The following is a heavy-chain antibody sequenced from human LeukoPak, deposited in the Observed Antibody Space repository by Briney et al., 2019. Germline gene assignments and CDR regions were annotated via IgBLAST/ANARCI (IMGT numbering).Heavy chain of an antibody. CDR2: IRYDGSNK. D-gene: IGHD1-26*01. J-gene: IGHJ4*02. V-gene: IGHV3-30*02. CDR1: GFTFSSYG. CDR3: AKDTGSGATLSPGSFDY. Sequence: GGSLRLSCAASGFTFSSYGMHWVRQAPGKGLEWVAFIRYDGSNKYYADSVKGRFTISRDNSKNTLYLQMNSLRAEDTAVYYCAKDTGSGATLSPGSFDYWDQGTLVTVSS.